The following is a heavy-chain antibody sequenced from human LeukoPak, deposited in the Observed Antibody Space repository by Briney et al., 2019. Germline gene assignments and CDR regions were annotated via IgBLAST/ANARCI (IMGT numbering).Heavy chain of an antibody. V-gene: IGHV4-4*07. J-gene: IGHJ4*02. CDR2: IYTSGST. CDR1: GGSISSYY. Sequence: NPSETLSLTCTVSGGSISSYYWSWIRQPAGKGLEWIGRIYTSGSTNYNPSLKSRVTMSVDTSKNQFSLKLSSVTAADTAVYYCARDHLSKWEQGMVVDYWGQGTLVTVSS. D-gene: IGHD1-26*01. CDR3: ARDHLSKWEQGMVVDY.